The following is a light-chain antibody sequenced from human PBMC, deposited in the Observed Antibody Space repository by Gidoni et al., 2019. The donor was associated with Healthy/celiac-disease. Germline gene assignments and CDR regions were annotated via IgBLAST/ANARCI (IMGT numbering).Light chain of an antibody. J-gene: IGLJ2*01. CDR1: SSDVGGYNY. CDR3: SSYTSSSTLV. CDR2: DVS. Sequence: QASLTPPASVSGSPGKSITISCTGTSSDVGGYNYVPWYQQHPGKAPKLMIYDVSNRPSGVSNRFSGSKSGNTASLTISGLQAEDEADYYCSSYTSSSTLVFGGGTKLTVL. V-gene: IGLV2-14*03.